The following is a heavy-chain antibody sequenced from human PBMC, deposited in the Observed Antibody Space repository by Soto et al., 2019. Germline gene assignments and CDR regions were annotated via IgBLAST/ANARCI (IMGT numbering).Heavy chain of an antibody. Sequence: EVELLESGGGLVQPGGSLRLSCVASRFTFTSYAMSWVRQAPGKGLEWVAAISASGGATIHADSVKGRLTISRDNSKNTLYLQMNSLRAEDTAVYYCAKDFEGGSLFRRAFDYWGQGTQVTVSS. J-gene: IGHJ4*02. D-gene: IGHD1-26*01. CDR2: ISASGGAT. V-gene: IGHV3-23*01. CDR1: RFTFTSYA. CDR3: AKDFEGGSLFRRAFDY.